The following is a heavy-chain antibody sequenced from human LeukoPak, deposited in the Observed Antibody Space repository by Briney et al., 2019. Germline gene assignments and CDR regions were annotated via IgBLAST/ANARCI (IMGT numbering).Heavy chain of an antibody. J-gene: IGHJ6*03. CDR1: GYSISSGYY. D-gene: IGHD7-27*01. CDR3: ARETGERGGYYYYMDV. CDR2: IYHSGST. V-gene: IGHV4-38-2*02. Sequence: PSETLSLTCAVSGYSISSGYYWGWIRQPPGKGLEWIGSIYHSGSTYYNPSLKSRVTISVDTSKNQFSLKLSSVTAADTAVYYCARETGERGGYYYYMDVWGKGTTVTVSS.